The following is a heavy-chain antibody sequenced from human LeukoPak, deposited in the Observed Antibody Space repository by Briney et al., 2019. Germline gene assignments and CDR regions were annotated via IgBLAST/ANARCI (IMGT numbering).Heavy chain of an antibody. J-gene: IGHJ4*02. V-gene: IGHV1-2*02. D-gene: IGHD4-23*01. CDR1: GYTFTGYY. Sequence: ASVKVPCKASGYTFTGYYMHWVRQAPGQGLEWMGWINPNSGGTNYAQKFQGRVTMTRDTSISTAYMELSRLRSDDTAVYYCARDRASPELHFDYWGQGTLVTVSS. CDR3: ARDRASPELHFDY. CDR2: INPNSGGT.